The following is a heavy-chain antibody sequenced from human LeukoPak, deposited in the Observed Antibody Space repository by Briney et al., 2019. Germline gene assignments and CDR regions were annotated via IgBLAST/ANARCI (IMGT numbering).Heavy chain of an antibody. V-gene: IGHV4-39*07. J-gene: IGHJ4*02. CDR2: INHSGST. Sequence: PSETLSLTCTVSGGSISSSSYYWSWIRQPPGKGLEWIGEINHSGSTNYNPSLKSRVTISVDTSKNQFSLNLSSVTAADTAVYYCARLVVVPAATHARDYWGQGTLVTVSS. CDR1: GGSISSSSYY. D-gene: IGHD2-2*01. CDR3: ARLVVVPAATHARDY.